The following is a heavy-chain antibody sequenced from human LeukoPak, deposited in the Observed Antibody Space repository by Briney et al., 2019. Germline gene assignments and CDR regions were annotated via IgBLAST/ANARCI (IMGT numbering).Heavy chain of an antibody. D-gene: IGHD5-12*01. J-gene: IGHJ4*02. CDR2: IYYSRST. Sequence: SETLSLICTVSGGSLSSSSYYWGRGRQPPGRGLELVGSIYYSRSTYYNPSLKSRLTISVDTSKNQFSPKLSSVTAADTAVYYCASLAGYSAYDPGADYWGQGTLVTVSS. CDR3: ASLAGYSAYDPGADY. CDR1: GGSLSSSSYY. V-gene: IGHV4-39*01.